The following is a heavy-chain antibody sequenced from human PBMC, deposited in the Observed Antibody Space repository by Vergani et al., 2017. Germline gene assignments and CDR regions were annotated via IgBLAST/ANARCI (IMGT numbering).Heavy chain of an antibody. V-gene: IGHV1-69*13. J-gene: IGHJ3*02. Sequence: QVQLVQSGAEVKKPGSSVKVSCKASGGTFSSYAISWVRQAPGQGLEWMGGIIPIFGTANYAQNVQGRVTITADESTSTAYMELRSLSSEDTAVYYCGRGLRRRGDAVDIWGQGTMVTVAS. CDR1: GGTFSSYA. CDR2: IIPIFGTA. D-gene: IGHD3-16*01. CDR3: GRGLRRRGDAVDI.